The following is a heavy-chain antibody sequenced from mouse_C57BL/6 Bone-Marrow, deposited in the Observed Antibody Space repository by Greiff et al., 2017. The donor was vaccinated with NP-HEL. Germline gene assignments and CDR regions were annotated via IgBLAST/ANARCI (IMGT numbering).Heavy chain of an antibody. CDR1: GYAFSSYW. V-gene: IGHV1-80*01. CDR2: IYPGDGDT. D-gene: IGHD2-10*02. J-gene: IGHJ3*01. CDR3: ARRGYGNYEAWFAY. Sequence: VKLQQSGAELVKPGASVKISCKASGYAFSSYWMNWVKQRPGKGLEWIGQIYPGDGDTNYNGKFKGKATLTADKSSSTAYMQLSSLTSEDSAVYFCARRGYGNYEAWFAYWGQGTLVTVSA.